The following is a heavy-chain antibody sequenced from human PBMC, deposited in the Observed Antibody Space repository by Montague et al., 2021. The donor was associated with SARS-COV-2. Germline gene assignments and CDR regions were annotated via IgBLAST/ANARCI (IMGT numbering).Heavy chain of an antibody. D-gene: IGHD2-2*01. CDR2: IYYTGST. CDR1: GGSISGYY. J-gene: IGHJ6*02. V-gene: IGHV4-59*12. CDR3: ARFAYRLLFIASYYGMDV. Sequence: SETLSLTCTVSGGSISGYYWTWMRQPPGKGLEWLGHIYYTGSTNYNPSLQSRVTISIDTPKDQFSLKLSSVTAADTAVYYCARFAYRLLFIASYYGMDVWGQGTTVTVSS.